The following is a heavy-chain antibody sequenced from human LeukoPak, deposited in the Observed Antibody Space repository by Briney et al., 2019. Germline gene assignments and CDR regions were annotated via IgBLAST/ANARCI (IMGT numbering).Heavy chain of an antibody. V-gene: IGHV5-51*01. J-gene: IGHJ4*02. CDR2: IYPGDADT. Sequence: GESLKISCEGSGYTFATYWIGWVRQMPGKGLEWMGIIYPGDADTRYSPSFQGQVTISADKSISTAYLQWSSLKASDTAMYYCARRGGSLNYVDYWGQGTLVTVAS. CDR1: GYTFATYW. D-gene: IGHD1-26*01. CDR3: ARRGGSLNYVDY.